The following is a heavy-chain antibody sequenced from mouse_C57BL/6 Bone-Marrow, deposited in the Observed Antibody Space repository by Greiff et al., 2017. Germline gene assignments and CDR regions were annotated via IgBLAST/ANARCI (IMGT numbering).Heavy chain of an antibody. CDR2: IDPSDSET. Sequence: QVQLQQPGAELVRPGSSVKLSCKASGYTFTSYWMHWVKQRPIQGLEWIGNIDPSDSETHYNQKFKDKATLTVDKSSSAAYMQLSSLTSEDSAVYYCARGPLTTVVATGYFDVWGTGTTVTVSS. D-gene: IGHD1-1*01. V-gene: IGHV1-52*01. J-gene: IGHJ1*03. CDR1: GYTFTSYW. CDR3: ARGPLTTVVATGYFDV.